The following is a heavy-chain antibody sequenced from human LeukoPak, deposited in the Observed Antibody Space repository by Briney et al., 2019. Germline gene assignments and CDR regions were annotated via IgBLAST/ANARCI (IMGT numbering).Heavy chain of an antibody. CDR1: GFTFSSYE. Sequence: GGSLRLSCAAFGFTFSSYEMNWVRQAPGKGLEWVSYISSSGSTIYYADSVKGRFTISRDNAKNSLYLQMNSLRAEDTAVYYCARDPYYYDSSGYYDYWGQGTLVTVSS. CDR3: ARDPYYYDSSGYYDY. V-gene: IGHV3-48*03. J-gene: IGHJ4*02. CDR2: ISSSGSTI. D-gene: IGHD3-22*01.